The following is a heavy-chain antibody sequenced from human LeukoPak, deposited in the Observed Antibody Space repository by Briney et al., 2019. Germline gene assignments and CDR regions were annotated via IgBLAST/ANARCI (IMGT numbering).Heavy chain of an antibody. CDR2: IKQDGSEK. CDR1: GFTFSSYW. V-gene: IGHV3-7*01. J-gene: IGHJ4*02. D-gene: IGHD1-26*01. Sequence: PGGSLRLSCAASGFTFSSYWMSWVRQAPGKGLEWVANIKQDGSEKNYVDSVKGRFTISRDNAKNSLFLQMNSLRAEDTAVYYCARDPDQWELPTDYWGQGTLVTVPS. CDR3: ARDPDQWELPTDY.